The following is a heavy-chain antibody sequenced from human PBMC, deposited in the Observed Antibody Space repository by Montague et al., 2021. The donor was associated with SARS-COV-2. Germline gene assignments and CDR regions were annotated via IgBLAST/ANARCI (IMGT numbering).Heavy chain of an antibody. D-gene: IGHD2-15*01. CDR3: AGAERGSCGDGNCYQYFFNY. CDR1: GDSVSTNSGT. V-gene: IGHV6-1*01. CDR2: TYYRSEWYS. Sequence: CAISGDSVSTNSGTWNWVRLSPSRGPEWLGRTYYRSEWYSDYSVSVKSRISINPDTSKNQFSLQLNSVTPEDTAVYYCAGAERGSCGDGNCYQYFFNYWGQGTLVTVSS. J-gene: IGHJ4*02.